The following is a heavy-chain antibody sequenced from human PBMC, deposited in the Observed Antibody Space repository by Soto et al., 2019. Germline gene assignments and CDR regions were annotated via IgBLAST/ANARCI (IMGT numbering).Heavy chain of an antibody. Sequence: PGGSLRLSCVASGLTFGSRAMAWVRQAPGEGLQWVSTITETGGDEKYADSVRGRFVISRDNSKKTLYRQMTSLTAEDSAMYYCARGSTDSYPGSRIFDFWGRGTLVTVSS. CDR3: ARGSTDSYPGSRIFDF. V-gene: IGHV3-23*01. CDR2: ITETGGDE. J-gene: IGHJ4*02. CDR1: GLTFGSRA. D-gene: IGHD3-10*01.